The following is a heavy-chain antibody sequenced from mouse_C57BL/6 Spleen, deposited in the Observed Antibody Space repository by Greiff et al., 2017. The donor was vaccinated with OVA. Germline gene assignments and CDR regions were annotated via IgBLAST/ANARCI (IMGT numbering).Heavy chain of an antibody. Sequence: DVKLVESEGGLVQPGSSMKLSCTASGFTFSDYYMAWVRQVPEKGLEWVANINYDGSSTYYLDSLKSRFIISRDNAKNILYLQMSSLKSEDTATYYCARAPDKAMDYWGQGTSVTVSS. CDR1: GFTFSDYY. V-gene: IGHV5-16*01. CDR2: INYDGSST. CDR3: ARAPDKAMDY. J-gene: IGHJ4*01.